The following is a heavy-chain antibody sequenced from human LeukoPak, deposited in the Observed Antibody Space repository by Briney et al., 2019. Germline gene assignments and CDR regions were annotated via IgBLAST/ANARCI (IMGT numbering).Heavy chain of an antibody. V-gene: IGHV3-30*02. J-gene: IGHJ4*02. CDR2: IRYGGSNK. Sequence: PGGSPRLSCAASGFTFSSYGMHWVRQAPGKGLEWVAFIRYGGSNKYYADSVKGRFTISRDNSKNTLYLQMNSLRAEDTAVYYCFTYSSGWYVNYWGQGTLVTVSS. CDR3: FTYSSGWYVNY. D-gene: IGHD6-19*01. CDR1: GFTFSSYG.